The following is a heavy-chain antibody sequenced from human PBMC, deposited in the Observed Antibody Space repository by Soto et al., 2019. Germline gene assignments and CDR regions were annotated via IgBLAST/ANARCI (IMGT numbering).Heavy chain of an antibody. CDR1: GDSVSSNSAA. J-gene: IGHJ4*02. D-gene: IGHD3-22*01. Sequence: KQSQTLSLTCAISGDSVSSNSAAWNWIRQSPSRGLEWLGRTYYRSKWYNDYAVSVKSRITINPDTSKNQFSLQLNSVTPEDTAVYYCAREGLLGDSSMRLDLDYWGQGTLVTVSS. CDR2: TYYRSKWYN. CDR3: AREGLLGDSSMRLDLDY. V-gene: IGHV6-1*01.